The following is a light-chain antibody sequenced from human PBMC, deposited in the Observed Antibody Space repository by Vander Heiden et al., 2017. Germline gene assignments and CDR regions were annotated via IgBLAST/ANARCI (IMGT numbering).Light chain of an antibody. CDR2: DAA. J-gene: IGKJ4*01. CDR1: QDNSNY. CDR3: QQYDNLPPLT. Sequence: DIQTTQSPSSHSASAGDRVNITCQANQDNSNYLKWYQQKPGKAPKLLIYDAANLETGVPSRCSGSGSGTEFTFTISSLQPEDIATYYCQQYDNLPPLTFGGGTKVEIK. V-gene: IGKV1-33*01.